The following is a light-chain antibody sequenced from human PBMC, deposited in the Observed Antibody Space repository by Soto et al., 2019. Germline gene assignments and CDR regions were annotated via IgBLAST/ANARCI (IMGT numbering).Light chain of an antibody. CDR3: CSYAGSSIPYV. V-gene: IGLV2-23*01. Sequence: QSALTQPASVSGSPGQSITISCTGTSSDVGSYNLVSWYRQHPGKAPKLMIYEGSKRPSGVSNRFSGSKSGNTASLTISGLQAEDEADYYCCSYAGSSIPYVFGTGTKVTVL. J-gene: IGLJ1*01. CDR1: SSDVGSYNL. CDR2: EGS.